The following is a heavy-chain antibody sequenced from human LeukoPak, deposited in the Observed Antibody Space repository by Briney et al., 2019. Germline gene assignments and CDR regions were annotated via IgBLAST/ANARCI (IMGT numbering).Heavy chain of an antibody. V-gene: IGHV3-7*01. J-gene: IGHJ4*02. D-gene: IGHD1-1*01. CDR2: MKQHGSEK. CDR3: ARLTGTTGFDY. CDR1: GFPFSSYW. Sequence: GGSLRLSCAASGFPFSSYWMSWVRQAPAKGQEWVANMKQHGSEKYYVDSVKGRFTISRDNAKNSLYLQLNSLRADDTAVYYCARLTGTTGFDYWGQGTLVTVSS.